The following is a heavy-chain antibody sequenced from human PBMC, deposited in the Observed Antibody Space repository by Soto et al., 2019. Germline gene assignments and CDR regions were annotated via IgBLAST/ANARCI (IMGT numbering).Heavy chain of an antibody. J-gene: IGHJ6*02. Sequence: QVQLQGSGPGLVKPSQTLSLTCTVSGGSINSGGYYWTWIRQHPGKGLEWIGHIYQSGSAYYNPSLKSRVTMSVDTSKNQFSLKLTSVTAADTAVYYCARTARATVTMGGYYYYDMDVWGQGTTVTVSS. V-gene: IGHV4-31*03. CDR3: ARTARATVTMGGYYYYDMDV. CDR2: IYQSGSA. CDR1: GGSINSGGYY. D-gene: IGHD4-17*01.